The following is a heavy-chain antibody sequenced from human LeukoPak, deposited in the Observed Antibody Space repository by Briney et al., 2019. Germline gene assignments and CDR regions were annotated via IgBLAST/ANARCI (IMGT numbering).Heavy chain of an antibody. CDR3: ARGRYSSGWYKEKTWFDP. CDR1: GVPLSRGGYS. J-gene: IGHJ5*02. V-gene: IGHV4-30-4*07. Sequence: PSQTLSLTCTVSGVPLSRGGYSWTWIRQPPRKGLEWIGDIYHTGNTNYNPSLKSRFTISVDASKNQVSLRLTSVTAADTAVYYCARGRYSSGWYKEKTWFDPWGQGILVTVSS. D-gene: IGHD6-19*01. CDR2: IYHTGNT.